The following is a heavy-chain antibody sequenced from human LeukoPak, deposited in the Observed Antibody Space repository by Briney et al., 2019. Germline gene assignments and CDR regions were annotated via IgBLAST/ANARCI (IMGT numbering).Heavy chain of an antibody. Sequence: SETLSLTCTLYGDSLNDSDWSWIRQPPGKGLEWIGSIYHSGSTYYNPSLKSRVTISVDTSKNQFSLKLSSVTAVDTAVYYCAREGYSSGLYYYMDVGGKGTSVTVSS. CDR1: GDSLNDSD. D-gene: IGHD5-18*01. J-gene: IGHJ6*03. CDR3: AREGYSSGLYYYMDV. CDR2: IYHSGST. V-gene: IGHV4-38-2*02.